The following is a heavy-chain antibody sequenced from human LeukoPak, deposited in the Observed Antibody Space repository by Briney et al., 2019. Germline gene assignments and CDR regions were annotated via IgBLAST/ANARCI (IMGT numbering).Heavy chain of an antibody. D-gene: IGHD2-15*01. V-gene: IGHV3-30*02. J-gene: IGHJ4*02. CDR2: IRYNGNDN. Sequence: GGSLRLSCAASGFTFNTYGLHWVRQAPGKGLEWVAFIRYNGNDNYYTDSVKGRFTISRDNSKNTLYLQMKSLTPGDTARFYCARDWGYCSGDSCPTFAFWGQGTLVTVSS. CDR3: ARDWGYCSGDSCPTFAF. CDR1: GFTFNTYG.